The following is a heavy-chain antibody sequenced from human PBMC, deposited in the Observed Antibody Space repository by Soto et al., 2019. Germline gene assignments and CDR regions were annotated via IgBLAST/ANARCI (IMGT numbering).Heavy chain of an antibody. CDR1: GFTFSTYA. J-gene: IGHJ4*02. V-gene: IGHV3-23*01. CDR3: AKGGSGWYTSIDY. D-gene: IGHD6-19*01. CDR2: ISGNGGGT. Sequence: GGSLRLSCAASGFTFSTYAMSWVRQAPGKGLEWVSEISGNGGGTHYADSVKGRFTVSRDNSKNTLYLQMNSLRAEDTAVYYCAKGGSGWYTSIDYWGQGTLVTVSS.